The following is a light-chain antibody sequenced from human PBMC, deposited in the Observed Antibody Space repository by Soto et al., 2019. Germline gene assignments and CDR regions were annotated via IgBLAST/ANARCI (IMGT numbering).Light chain of an antibody. Sequence: QSALTQPRSVSGSPGQSVTISCTGTRSDVGGYNYVSWYQQHPGKAPRLMIYAVSKRPLEVPDRFSGSKSGNTASLTISGLQAEDEADHHCRSYAGSYTFVVFGGGTKLTVL. CDR1: RSDVGGYNY. CDR2: AVS. J-gene: IGLJ2*01. CDR3: RSYAGSYTFVV. V-gene: IGLV2-11*01.